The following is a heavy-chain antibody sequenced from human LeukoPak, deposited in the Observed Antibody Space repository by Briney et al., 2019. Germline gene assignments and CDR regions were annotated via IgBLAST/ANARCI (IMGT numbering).Heavy chain of an antibody. CDR3: ASLHYYGSGTFPDH. D-gene: IGHD3-10*01. J-gene: IGHJ4*02. V-gene: IGHV4-39*07. CDR2: IYYSGST. CDR1: GGSISSSSYY. Sequence: SETLSLTCSVSGGSISSSSYYWGWIRQPPGKGLDWIGSIYYSGSTYYNSSLKSRLIIPIDTSKNQFSLKLSSVTTADTAVYFCASLHYYGSGTFPDHWGQGTLVTVSS.